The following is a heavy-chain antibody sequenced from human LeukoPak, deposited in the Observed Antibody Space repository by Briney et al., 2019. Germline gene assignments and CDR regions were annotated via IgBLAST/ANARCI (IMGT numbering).Heavy chain of an antibody. V-gene: IGHV1-46*01. CDR2: INPSGGST. D-gene: IGHD5-12*01. CDR3: ARDSGYDSSLKTYYYYLDV. CDR1: GYTFTSYY. J-gene: IGHJ6*03. Sequence: ASVKVSCKASGYTFTSYYMHWVRQAPGQGLEWMGIINPSGGSTSYAQKFQGRVTMTRDTSTSTVYMELSSLRSDDTAVYYCARDSGYDSSLKTYYYYLDVWGKGTTVTVSS.